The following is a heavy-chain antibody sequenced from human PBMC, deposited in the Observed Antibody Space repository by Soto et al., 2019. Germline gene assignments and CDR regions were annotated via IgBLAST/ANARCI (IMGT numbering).Heavy chain of an antibody. J-gene: IGHJ4*02. D-gene: IGHD3-10*01. Sequence: NPSETLSLTCTVSGGSISSGGYYWSWIRQNPGKGLEWIGYIYYSGSTYYNPSLKSRMTISVDTSKNEFSLNVASVTAADMAVYFCARTTLFGAFDYWGQGTQVTVSS. CDR2: IYYSGST. CDR3: ARTTLFGAFDY. V-gene: IGHV4-31*03. CDR1: GGSISSGGYY.